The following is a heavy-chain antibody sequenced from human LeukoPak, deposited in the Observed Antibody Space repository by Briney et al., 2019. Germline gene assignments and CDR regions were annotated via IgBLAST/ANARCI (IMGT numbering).Heavy chain of an antibody. CDR3: ARDPGSRFLEWPD. J-gene: IGHJ4*02. CDR1: GFTFSSYW. CDR2: IKQDGSEK. V-gene: IGHV3-7*01. D-gene: IGHD3-3*01. Sequence: PGGSLRLSCAASGFTFSSYWMSWVRQAPGKGLEWVANIKQDGSEKYYVDSVKGRFTISRDNAKNSLYLQMNSLRAEDTAVYYCARDPGSRFLEWPDWGQGTLVTVSS.